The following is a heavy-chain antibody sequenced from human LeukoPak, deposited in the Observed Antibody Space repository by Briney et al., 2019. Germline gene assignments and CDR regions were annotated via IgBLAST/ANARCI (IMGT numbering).Heavy chain of an antibody. J-gene: IGHJ4*02. D-gene: IGHD3-22*01. CDR1: GFTFSSYD. CDR3: ARVVYDSSVGDYYFDY. CDR2: IGTAGDT. Sequence: GGSLRLSCAASGFTFSSYDMRWVRQATGKGLEWVSAIGTAGDTYYPGSVKGRFTISRENAKNSLYLQMNSLRAGDTAVYYCARVVYDSSVGDYYFDYWGQGTLVTVSS. V-gene: IGHV3-13*01.